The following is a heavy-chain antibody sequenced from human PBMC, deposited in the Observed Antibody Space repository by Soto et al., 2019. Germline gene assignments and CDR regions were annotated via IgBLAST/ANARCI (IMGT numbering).Heavy chain of an antibody. Sequence: QVQLQESGPGLVKPSATLSLTCTASGGSINGYYWSWIRQPPGKGLEWIGYISYSGSTNYNPSLKSRVTISVDTSKNQFSLKLSALSAADTAVYYCARDWGGGTFDYWGQGTLVTVSS. V-gene: IGHV4-59*01. CDR3: ARDWGGGTFDY. D-gene: IGHD3-16*01. CDR1: GGSINGYY. J-gene: IGHJ4*02. CDR2: ISYSGST.